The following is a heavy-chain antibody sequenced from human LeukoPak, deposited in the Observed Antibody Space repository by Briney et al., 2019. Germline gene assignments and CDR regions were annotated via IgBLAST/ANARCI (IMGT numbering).Heavy chain of an antibody. CDR2: TWYDGKNK. J-gene: IGHJ4*02. V-gene: IGHV3-33*01. CDR3: ARDGDSSGYWGCCGYFDQ. CDR1: GFILTNYG. D-gene: IGHD3-22*01. Sequence: PGGSLRLSCVASGFILTNYGIHWVRQAPGKGLEWVAVTWYDGKNKYYADSVKGRFTISGDNSKNTLYLEMNNLRAEDTAVYYCARDGDSSGYWGCCGYFDQWGQGTLVAVSS.